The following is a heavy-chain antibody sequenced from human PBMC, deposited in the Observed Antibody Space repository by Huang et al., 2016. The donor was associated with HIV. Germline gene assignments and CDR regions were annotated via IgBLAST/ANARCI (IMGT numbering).Heavy chain of an antibody. CDR1: GDSVSSHY. CDR2: VYDSGTT. J-gene: IGHJ5*02. Sequence: QVRLQESGPGLVKPSEPLSLSCTVSGDSVSSHYWGWIRHPPGKGLEWIGTVYDSGTTKYNPCLKSRITISVDTSKNGFSLNITSVSAADTAMYFCVRDQGRLAVGGIDNWFDPWGQGALVTVSS. V-gene: IGHV4-59*02. D-gene: IGHD6-19*01. CDR3: VRDQGRLAVGGIDNWFDP.